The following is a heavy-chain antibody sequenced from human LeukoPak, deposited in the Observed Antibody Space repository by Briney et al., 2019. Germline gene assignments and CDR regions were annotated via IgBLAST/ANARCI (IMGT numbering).Heavy chain of an antibody. CDR2: IYYSGST. V-gene: IGHV4-59*08. Sequence: PSETLSLTCTVSGGSISSYYWSWIRQPPGKGLEWIGYIYYSGSTNYNPSLKSRVTISVDTSKNQFSLKLSSVTAADTAVYYCAIHVTYCGGDCYSTWFDPWGQGTLVTVSS. D-gene: IGHD2-21*02. J-gene: IGHJ5*02. CDR1: GGSISSYY. CDR3: AIHVTYCGGDCYSTWFDP.